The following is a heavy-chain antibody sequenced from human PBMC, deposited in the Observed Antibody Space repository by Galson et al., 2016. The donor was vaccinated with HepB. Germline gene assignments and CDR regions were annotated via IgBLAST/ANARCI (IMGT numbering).Heavy chain of an antibody. Sequence: SLRLSCAASGFTFSDYYMSWIRQAPGKGLEWVSYISSSGSTIYYADSVKGRFTISRDNSKNSLYLQMNSLRAEDTALYFCANGGFPYFYGMDVWGQGTTVTVSS. J-gene: IGHJ6*02. CDR3: ANGGFPYFYGMDV. CDR1: GFTFSDYY. CDR2: ISSSGSTI. D-gene: IGHD2-15*01. V-gene: IGHV3-11*01.